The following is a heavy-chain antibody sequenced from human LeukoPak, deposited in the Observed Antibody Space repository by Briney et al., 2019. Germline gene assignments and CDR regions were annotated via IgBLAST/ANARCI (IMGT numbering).Heavy chain of an antibody. D-gene: IGHD1-1*01. CDR1: GFTFSSLA. Sequence: PGRSLRLSCAASGFTFSSLAMHWVRQAPGKGLEWVAVMSYDGSDKYYADSVKGRFTISRDNSRNTVSLQMSSLRVEDTGIYYCAKAGIGADGAGFPCEYWGQGTLVTVSS. CDR2: MSYDGSDK. V-gene: IGHV3-30*04. J-gene: IGHJ4*02. CDR3: AKAGIGADGAGFPCEY.